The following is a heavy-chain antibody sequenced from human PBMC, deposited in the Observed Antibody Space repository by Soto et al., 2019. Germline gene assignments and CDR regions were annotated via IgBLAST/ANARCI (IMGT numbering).Heavy chain of an antibody. D-gene: IGHD2-2*01. J-gene: IGHJ5*02. Sequence: QVQLVQSGAEVKKPGASVKVSCKASGYTFTSYDINWVRQATGQGLEYLEWMNPNSGNTAYVQKLKGGVTNPWANSISTAYMELSSWRSGDTDEYFCARGMKYASDAGWILPWCQETKVAVSP. CDR2: MNPNSGNT. CDR1: GYTFTSYD. V-gene: IGHV1-8*01. CDR3: ARGMKYASDAGWILP.